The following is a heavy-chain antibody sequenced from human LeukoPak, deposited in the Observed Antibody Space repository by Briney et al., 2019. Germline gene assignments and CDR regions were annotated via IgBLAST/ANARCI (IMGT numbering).Heavy chain of an antibody. Sequence: ASVKVSCKASGGTFSSYAISWVRQAPGQGLEWMGGIIPIFGTANYAQKFQGRVTITTDESTSTAYMELSSLRSEDTAVYYCASGTVVDFWSGSPYYFDYWGQGTLVTVSS. J-gene: IGHJ4*02. CDR3: ASGTVVDFWSGSPYYFDY. D-gene: IGHD3-3*01. CDR2: IIPIFGTA. CDR1: GGTFSSYA. V-gene: IGHV1-69*05.